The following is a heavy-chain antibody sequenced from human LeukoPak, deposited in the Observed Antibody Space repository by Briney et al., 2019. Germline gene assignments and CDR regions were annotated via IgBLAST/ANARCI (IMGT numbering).Heavy chain of an antibody. V-gene: IGHV1-18*01. CDR1: GYTFTSYG. CDR2: ISAYNGNT. Sequence: ASVKVSCKASGYTFTSYGISWVRQAPGQGLEWMGWISAYNGNTNYAQKLQGRVTMTTDTSTSTAYMELRSLRSDDTAVYYCARDLWAPIKLLWFGELSWRFDNWGQGTLVTVSS. CDR3: ARDLWAPIKLLWFGELSWRFDN. J-gene: IGHJ4*02. D-gene: IGHD3-10*01.